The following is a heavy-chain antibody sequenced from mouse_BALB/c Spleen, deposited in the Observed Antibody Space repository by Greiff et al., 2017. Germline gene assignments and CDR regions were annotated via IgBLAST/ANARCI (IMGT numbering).Heavy chain of an antibody. D-gene: IGHD2-2*01. CDR3: ARGLWLRRYYYAMDY. V-gene: IGHV1-20*02. Sequence: VQLKQSGPELVKPGASVKISCKASGYSFTGYFMNWVMQSHGKSLEWIGRINPYNGDTFYNQKFKGKATLTVDKSSSTAHMELRSLASEDSAVYYCARGLWLRRYYYAMDYWGQGTSVTVSS. CDR2: INPYNGDT. CDR1: GYSFTGYF. J-gene: IGHJ4*01.